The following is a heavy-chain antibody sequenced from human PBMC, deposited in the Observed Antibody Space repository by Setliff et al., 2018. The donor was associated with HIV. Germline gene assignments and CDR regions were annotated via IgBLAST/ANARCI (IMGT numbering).Heavy chain of an antibody. CDR3: ARPNYYDSSGSFDY. J-gene: IGHJ4*02. D-gene: IGHD3-22*01. CDR2: ISSSGTTI. V-gene: IGHV3-48*03. Sequence: GGSLRLSCAASEFTFSSYAMNWVRQAPGKGLEWVSAISSSGTTIYYADSVKGRFTISRDNAKNSLYLQMNSLRAEDTAVYYCARPNYYDSSGSFDYWGQGTLVTVSS. CDR1: EFTFSSYA.